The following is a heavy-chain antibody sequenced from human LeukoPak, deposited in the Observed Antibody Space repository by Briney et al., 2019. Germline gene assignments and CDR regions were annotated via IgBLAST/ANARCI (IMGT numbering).Heavy chain of an antibody. V-gene: IGHV3-7*01. Sequence: PGGSLRLSCAASGFTLSSYWMSWVRQAPGKGLEWVANIKQDGSEKYYVDSVKGRFTISRDNAKNSLCLQMNSLRAEDTAEYYCARFVWFDPWGQGTLVTVSS. CDR1: GFTLSSYW. J-gene: IGHJ5*02. CDR2: IKQDGSEK. CDR3: ARFVWFDP.